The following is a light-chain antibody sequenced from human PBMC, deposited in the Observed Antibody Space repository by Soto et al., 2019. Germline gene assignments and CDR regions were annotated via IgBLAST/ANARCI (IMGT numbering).Light chain of an antibody. J-gene: IGLJ3*02. CDR2: DVS. Sequence: QSALTQPRSVSGSPGQSVSISCTGTSSDVGTYNYISWYQQHPGEVPKLIIYDVSKRPSGVPDRFSGAKSGNTASLTISGLQADDEAEYYCCSFAGSYKGVFGGGTQLTVL. CDR1: SSDVGTYNY. CDR3: CSFAGSYKGV. V-gene: IGLV2-11*01.